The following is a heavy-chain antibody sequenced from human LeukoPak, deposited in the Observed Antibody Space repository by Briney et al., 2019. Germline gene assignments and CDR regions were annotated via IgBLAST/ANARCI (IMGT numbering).Heavy chain of an antibody. CDR3: ARDSYGGNWSLGY. V-gene: IGHV1-2*02. D-gene: IGHD2-21*01. CDR1: GFTFTGYY. CDR2: VNPNTGGT. J-gene: IGHJ4*02. Sequence: ASVKLSCKASGFTFTGYYFHWVRQAPGQGLEWMGWVNPNTGGTKYAQMFQGRVTMTRATSISTAYMELSRLTSDDTAVYYCARDSYGGNWSLGYWGQGTLVTVSS.